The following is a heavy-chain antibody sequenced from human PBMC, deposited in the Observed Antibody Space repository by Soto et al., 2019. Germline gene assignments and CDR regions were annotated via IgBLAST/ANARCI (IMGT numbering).Heavy chain of an antibody. Sequence: SVKVSCKASGGTFSSYTISWVRQAPGQGLEWMGRIIPILGIANYAQKFQGRVTITADKSTSTAYMELSSLRSEDTAVYYCAREYYYDSSGYLGALYYYYYYGMDVWGQGTTVTGLL. V-gene: IGHV1-69*04. CDR2: IIPILGIA. CDR1: GGTFSSYT. CDR3: AREYYYDSSGYLGALYYYYYYGMDV. D-gene: IGHD3-22*01. J-gene: IGHJ6*02.